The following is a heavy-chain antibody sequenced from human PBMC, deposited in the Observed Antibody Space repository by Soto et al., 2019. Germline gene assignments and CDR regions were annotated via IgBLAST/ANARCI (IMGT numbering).Heavy chain of an antibody. V-gene: IGHV4-4*02. CDR2: IYHSGSA. Sequence: QVQLHESGPVLVKPSGTLSLTCAVSGGSISSSNWWTWVRQSPEKGLEWIGEIYHSGSANYNPSLKSRVTIPVDRSNNQFFLNLTSVTAADTAVYYCARAPFISWYGPSEYWGQGTLVTVSS. CDR1: GGSISSSNW. D-gene: IGHD6-13*01. J-gene: IGHJ4*02. CDR3: ARAPFISWYGPSEY.